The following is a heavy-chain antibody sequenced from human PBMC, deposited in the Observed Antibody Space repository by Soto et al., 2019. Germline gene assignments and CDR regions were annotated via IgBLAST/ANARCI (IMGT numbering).Heavy chain of an antibody. D-gene: IGHD1-7*01. CDR3: ARGSSTGTTSY. CDR1: GFTFSDYY. V-gene: IGHV3-11*06. Sequence: PVGSLRLSCAASGFTFSDYYMSWIRQAPGKGLEWVSYISSSSSYTNYADSVKGRFTISRDNAKNSLYLQMNSLRAEDTAVYYCARGSSTGTTSYWGQGTLVTVSS. CDR2: ISSSSSYT. J-gene: IGHJ4*02.